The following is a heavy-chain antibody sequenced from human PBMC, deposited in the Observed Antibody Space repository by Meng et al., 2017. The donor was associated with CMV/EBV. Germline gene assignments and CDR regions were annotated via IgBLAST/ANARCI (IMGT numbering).Heavy chain of an antibody. V-gene: IGHV3-23*01. CDR2: ISASGSP. Sequence: GESLKISCAASGFTFSNYAMSWVRQAPGKGLEWVSTISASGSPYYADSVKGRFTISRDNSKNTLYLQMNSLRAEDTAVYYCAGELPAAMCVWGQGTTVTVSS. J-gene: IGHJ6*02. CDR3: AGELPAAMCV. D-gene: IGHD2-2*01. CDR1: GFTFSNYA.